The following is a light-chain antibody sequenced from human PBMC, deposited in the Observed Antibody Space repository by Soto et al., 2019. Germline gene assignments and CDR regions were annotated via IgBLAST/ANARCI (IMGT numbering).Light chain of an antibody. J-gene: IGLJ1*01. CDR1: SSDIGSYNR. Sequence: QTALTQPPSVSGSPGQSVTISCTGISSDIGSYNRVAWYQQPPGTAPTLMIYEVNNRPSGVPDCFSGSTSGNTASLTISRLQAEDEADYYCSLYTSISTYVCGTGTKVTVL. V-gene: IGLV2-18*01. CDR2: EVN. CDR3: SLYTSISTYV.